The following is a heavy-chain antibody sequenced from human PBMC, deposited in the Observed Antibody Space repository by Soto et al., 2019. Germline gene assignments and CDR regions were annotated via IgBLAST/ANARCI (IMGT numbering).Heavy chain of an antibody. V-gene: IGHV3-23*01. CDR3: AKNVLRYFDWSKDDFDI. D-gene: IGHD3-9*01. CDR2: ISGSGGST. J-gene: IGHJ3*02. Sequence: GGSLRLSCAASGFTFSSYAMSWVRQAPGKGLEWVSAISGSGGSTYYADSVKGRFTISRDNSKNTLYLQMNSLRAEDTAVYYCAKNVLRYFDWSKDDFDIWGQGTMVTVSS. CDR1: GFTFSSYA.